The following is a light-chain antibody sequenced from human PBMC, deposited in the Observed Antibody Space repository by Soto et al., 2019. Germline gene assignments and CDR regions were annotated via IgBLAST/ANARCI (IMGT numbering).Light chain of an antibody. V-gene: IGKV1-5*03. J-gene: IGKJ1*01. Sequence: DIQMTQSPSTLSASVGDRVTITCRASQTIRGYLAWYQQKPGKAPKLLIYKASTLESGVPSRFSGSGSGTEFTLTISSLQPDDFATYYGQHYDAYSTWTFGQGTKVDIK. CDR1: QTIRGY. CDR2: KAS. CDR3: QHYDAYSTWT.